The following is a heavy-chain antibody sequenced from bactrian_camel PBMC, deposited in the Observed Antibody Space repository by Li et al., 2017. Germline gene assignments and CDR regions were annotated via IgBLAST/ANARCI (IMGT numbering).Heavy chain of an antibody. Sequence: HVQLVESGGKTVQTGGSLRLSCQASVYHHSAYCLAWFRQAPGKAREGVAGIGTNGVAAAADSVKGRFTISQDTDKNSLYLQMNSLQPEDTGMYYCAAECLSRPTGVGIRGDQFAYWGQGTQVTVS. CDR3: AAECLSRPTGVGIRGDQFAY. J-gene: IGHJ6*01. CDR1: VYHHSAYC. CDR2: IGTNGVAA. V-gene: IGHV3S6*01. D-gene: IGHD8*01.